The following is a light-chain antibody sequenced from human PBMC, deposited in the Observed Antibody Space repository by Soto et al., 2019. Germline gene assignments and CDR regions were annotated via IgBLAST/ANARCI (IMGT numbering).Light chain of an antibody. CDR1: SSNIGSNY. V-gene: IGLV1-51*01. Sequence: QSVLTQPPSASGTPGQRVTISCSGSSSNIGSNYVSWYQHLPGTAPKLLIYDNNKRPSGIPDRFSGSQSGTSATLGITGLQTGDEADYYCGTWDSSLSAVFGGGTKVTVL. J-gene: IGLJ2*01. CDR3: GTWDSSLSAV. CDR2: DNN.